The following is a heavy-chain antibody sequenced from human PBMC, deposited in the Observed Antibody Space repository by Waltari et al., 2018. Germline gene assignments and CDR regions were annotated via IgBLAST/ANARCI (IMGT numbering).Heavy chain of an antibody. V-gene: IGHV3-23*04. Sequence: EARLEESGGGLEQPGKSLRLSCSASGFTFSTYAMTWVRQAPGKVREWVSSIRDDGQTSFYADSVKGRCIISRDNSKSTLFLHLNSLRGDDTARYYCAKGIRATATYFYMDVWGKGTTVTVSS. J-gene: IGHJ6*03. CDR1: GFTFSTYA. CDR3: AKGIRATATYFYMDV. CDR2: IRDDGQTS. D-gene: IGHD3-10*01.